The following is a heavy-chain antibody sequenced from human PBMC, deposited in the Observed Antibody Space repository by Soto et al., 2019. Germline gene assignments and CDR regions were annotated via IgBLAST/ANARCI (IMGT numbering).Heavy chain of an antibody. CDR2: THDTGRT. CDR3: ARESVSGTYRFDS. V-gene: IGHV4-4*07. D-gene: IGHD3-16*02. Sequence: SETLSLTCTVSGDSLSTYYWSWIRQPAGERLEWIGRTHDTGRTNYNPSLKSRVTMSVDTSKNQFSLRVNSVTAADTAVYYCARESVSGTYRFDSWGQGTLVTVSS. J-gene: IGHJ4*02. CDR1: GDSLSTYY.